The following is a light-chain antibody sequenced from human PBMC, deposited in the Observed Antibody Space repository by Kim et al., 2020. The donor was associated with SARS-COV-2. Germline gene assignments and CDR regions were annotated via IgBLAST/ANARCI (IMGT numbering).Light chain of an antibody. CDR2: YDS. CDR3: QVWDSSDDHRVV. J-gene: IGLJ2*01. Sequence: PANTARMPWGGTSIGSKGVEWYQRKPGQAPVLVISYDSVRPSGSAGRLSGSNSGNTATVSISRVEAGDEDDYYCQVWDSSDDHRVVFGGGTQLTVL. V-gene: IGLV3-21*04. CDR1: SIGSKG.